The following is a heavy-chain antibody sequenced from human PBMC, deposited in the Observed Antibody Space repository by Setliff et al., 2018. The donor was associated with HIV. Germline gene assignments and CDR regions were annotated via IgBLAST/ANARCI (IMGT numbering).Heavy chain of an antibody. Sequence: SETLSLTCTVSGDSISNYYWSWVRQPPGKGLEWIGYTYTTGSTNYNPSLKSRVTMSVDTSKNQFSLRLTSVTAADTAVYFCARRDGYSYGVYFDYWGQGTLVTVSS. CDR1: GDSISNYY. J-gene: IGHJ4*02. CDR3: ARRDGYSYGVYFDY. D-gene: IGHD5-18*01. CDR2: TYTTGST. V-gene: IGHV4-4*09.